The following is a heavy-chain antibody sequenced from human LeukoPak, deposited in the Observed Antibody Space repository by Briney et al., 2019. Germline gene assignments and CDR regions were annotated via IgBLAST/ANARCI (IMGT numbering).Heavy chain of an antibody. D-gene: IGHD6-13*01. CDR2: ISYDGSNK. Sequence: GRSLRLSCAASGFTFSSYGMHWVRQAPGKGLEWVAVISYDGSNKYYADSVKGRFTISRDNSKNTLYLQMNSLRAEDTAVYYCAKEQLASVWYHGMDVWGQGTTVTVSS. V-gene: IGHV3-30*18. J-gene: IGHJ6*02. CDR1: GFTFSSYG. CDR3: AKEQLASVWYHGMDV.